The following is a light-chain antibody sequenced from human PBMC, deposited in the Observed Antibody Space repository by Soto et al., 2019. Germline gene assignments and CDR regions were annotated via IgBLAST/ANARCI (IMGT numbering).Light chain of an antibody. CDR2: DVT. CDR1: SSDVGGYNF. V-gene: IGLV2-14*01. CDR3: SSCTSSSTLV. J-gene: IGLJ2*01. Sequence: QSALTQPASVSGSPGQSITISCTGTSSDVGGYNFVSWYQQHPGKAPKLMIYDVTNRPSGVSNRFSGSKSGNTASLTISGRHAEDEADYYCSSCTSSSTLVFGRGTKLTVL.